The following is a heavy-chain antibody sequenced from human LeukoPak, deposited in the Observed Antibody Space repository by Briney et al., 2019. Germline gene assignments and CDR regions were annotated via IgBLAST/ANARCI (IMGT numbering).Heavy chain of an antibody. CDR3: AKDLGLYYFDY. V-gene: IGHV3-23*01. D-gene: IGHD3-22*01. Sequence: GGSLRLSCAASGFTFSSYAMSWVRQAPGRGLEWVSAISGSGGSTYYADSVKGRFTISRDNSKNTLYLQMNSLRAEDAAVYYCAKDLGLYYFDYWGQGTLVTVSS. CDR2: ISGSGGST. CDR1: GFTFSSYA. J-gene: IGHJ4*02.